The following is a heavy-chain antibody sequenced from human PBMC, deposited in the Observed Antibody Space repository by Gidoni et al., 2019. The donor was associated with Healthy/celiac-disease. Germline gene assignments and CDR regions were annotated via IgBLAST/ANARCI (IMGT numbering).Heavy chain of an antibody. CDR2: IIPIFGTA. D-gene: IGHD3-10*01. CDR3: ASIESYYYGSGPYYYYGMDV. CDR1: GGTFSSYA. J-gene: IGHJ6*02. Sequence: QVQLVQSGAEVKKPGSSVKVSCKASGGTFSSYAISWVRQAPGQGLEWMGGIIPIFGTANYAQKFQGRVTITADESTSTAYMELSSLRSEDTAVYYCASIESYYYGSGPYYYYGMDVWGQGTTVTVSS. V-gene: IGHV1-69*01.